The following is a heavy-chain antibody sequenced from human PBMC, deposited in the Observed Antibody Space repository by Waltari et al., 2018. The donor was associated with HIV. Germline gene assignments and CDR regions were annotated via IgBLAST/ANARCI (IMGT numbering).Heavy chain of an antibody. CDR2: VRSKANVYTT. CDR3: TALSGNDAFDF. Sequence: EVQLVEAGGGLVQPGGSLKLSCAASGFRFSGSAMHWVRQAPGKGLEWVGRVRSKANVYTTAYVGSVKGRFIISRDDSKNTAFLQMDSLKTEDTAVYYCTALSGNDAFDFWGLGTLVIVSA. CDR1: GFRFSGSA. V-gene: IGHV3-73*02. J-gene: IGHJ3*01. D-gene: IGHD1-26*01.